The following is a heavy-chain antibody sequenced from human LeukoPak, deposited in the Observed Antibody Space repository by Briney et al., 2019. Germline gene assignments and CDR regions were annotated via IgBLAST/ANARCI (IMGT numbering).Heavy chain of an antibody. D-gene: IGHD2-8*01. Sequence: GGSLRLSCATSGFTFRSYAMSWVRQAPGKGLEWVSAISGSGGSTYYADSVKGRFTISRDNSKNTLYLQMNSLRAEDTAVYYCAKGRGIIVLMVYAVDCWGQGTLVTVSS. CDR3: AKGRGIIVLMVYAVDC. CDR2: ISGSGGST. CDR1: GFTFRSYA. V-gene: IGHV3-23*01. J-gene: IGHJ4*02.